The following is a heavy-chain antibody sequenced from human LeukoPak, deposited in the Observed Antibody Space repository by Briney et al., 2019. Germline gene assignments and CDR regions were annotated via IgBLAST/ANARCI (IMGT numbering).Heavy chain of an antibody. CDR1: GGSFGGYY. CDR3: ARSGGWLLRFDY. V-gene: IGHV4-34*01. Sequence: SETLSLTCAVYGGSFGGYYWSWVSHPPGEGLGWIGEINHSGSTNYNPSFRSRVPISVDTSKNQFSLKLSSVTAADTAVYYCARSGGWLLRFDYWGQGTLVTVSS. D-gene: IGHD3-22*01. CDR2: INHSGST. J-gene: IGHJ4*02.